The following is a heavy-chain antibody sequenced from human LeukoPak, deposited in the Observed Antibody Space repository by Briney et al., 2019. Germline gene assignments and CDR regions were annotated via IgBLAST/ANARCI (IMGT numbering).Heavy chain of an antibody. CDR1: VGTFTPSA. CDR3: ARDYYGDYGLLDY. V-gene: IGHV1-69*05. Sequence: SSTAAVGTFTPSAISCAREAPGQGLEWMGGSIPIFGNANYAQKFQSRVTITTDESTSTAYMELSSLRAEDTAVYYCARDYYGDYGLLDYWGQGTLVTVSS. J-gene: IGHJ4*02. CDR2: SIPIFGNA. D-gene: IGHD4-17*01.